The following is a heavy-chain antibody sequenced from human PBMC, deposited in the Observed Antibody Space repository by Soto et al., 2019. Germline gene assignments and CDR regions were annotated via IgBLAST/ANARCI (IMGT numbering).Heavy chain of an antibody. D-gene: IGHD3-22*01. CDR3: AKGYYYDSSGYYPALAY. V-gene: IGHV3-23*01. CDR1: GFTFSSYA. J-gene: IGHJ4*02. Sequence: GGSLRLSCAASGFTFSSYAMSWVRQAPGKGLEWVSAISGSGGSTYYAASVKGRFTISRDNSKNTLYLQMKSLRAEDTAVYYCAKGYYYDSSGYYPALAYWGQGTLVTVSS. CDR2: ISGSGGST.